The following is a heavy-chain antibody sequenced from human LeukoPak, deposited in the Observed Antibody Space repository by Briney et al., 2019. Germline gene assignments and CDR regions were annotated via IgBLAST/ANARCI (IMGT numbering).Heavy chain of an antibody. CDR3: ARHFHYYEGSGYFEY. D-gene: IGHD3-22*01. CDR1: GGSITGHY. J-gene: IGHJ4*02. Sequence: SETLSLTCTVSGGSITGHYWSWIRQPPGKGLEWIGYIYYSGSTSYNPSLKSRVTISVDTSMDQFSLNLGSVTAADTAVYYCARHFHYYEGSGYFEYWGQGNLVTVSS. V-gene: IGHV4-59*11. CDR2: IYYSGST.